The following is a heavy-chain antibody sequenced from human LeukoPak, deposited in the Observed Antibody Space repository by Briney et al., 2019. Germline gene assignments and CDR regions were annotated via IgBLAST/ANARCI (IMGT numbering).Heavy chain of an antibody. CDR2: INHSGST. Sequence: SETLSLTCAVYGGSFSDDYWSWIRQPPGKGLEWIGEINHSGSTNYNPSLKSRVTISVDTSKNQFSLKLSSVTAADTAVYYCARGRVTYYYDSSGYYYGVWGQGTLVTVSS. CDR1: GGSFSDDY. V-gene: IGHV4-34*01. J-gene: IGHJ4*02. D-gene: IGHD3-22*01. CDR3: ARGRVTYYYDSSGYYYGV.